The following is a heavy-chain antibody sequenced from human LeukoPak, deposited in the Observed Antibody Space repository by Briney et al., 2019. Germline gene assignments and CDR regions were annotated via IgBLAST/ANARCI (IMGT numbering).Heavy chain of an antibody. V-gene: IGHV3-53*01. CDR1: GFTVSGHY. CDR3: ARNKGVYGSGSYDN. D-gene: IGHD3-10*01. J-gene: IGHJ4*02. CDR2: INSGGTT. Sequence: PGGSPRLSCAASGFTVSGHYWSWVRQAPGKGLEWVSQINSGGTTYYADSVKGRFTISRDNSKNTLYLQMNSLRAEDTAVYHCARNKGVYGSGSYDNWGPGTLVTVSS.